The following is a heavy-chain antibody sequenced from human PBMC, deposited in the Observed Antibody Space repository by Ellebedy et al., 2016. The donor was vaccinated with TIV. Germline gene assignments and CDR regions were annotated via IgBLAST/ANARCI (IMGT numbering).Heavy chain of an antibody. CDR1: GYTFTSYY. J-gene: IGHJ6*02. V-gene: IGHV1-46*01. CDR3: ARVYNWNYGAMDV. Sequence: AASVKVSCKASGYTFTSYYMHWVRQAPGQGLEWMGIINPSGGSTTYAQKFQGRVTMTRDTSTSTVYMELSSLRSEDTAVYYCARVYNWNYGAMDVWGQGTTVTVSS. D-gene: IGHD1-7*01. CDR2: INPSGGST.